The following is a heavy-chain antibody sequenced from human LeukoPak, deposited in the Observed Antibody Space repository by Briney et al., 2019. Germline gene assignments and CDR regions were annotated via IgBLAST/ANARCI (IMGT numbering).Heavy chain of an antibody. V-gene: IGHV4-59*01. CDR1: GGSISSYY. D-gene: IGHD2-15*01. Sequence: SETLSLTCTVSGGSISSYYWSWIRQPPGQGLEGIGYIYYTGSTNYNPSLKSRVTISVDTSKNQFSLKLSSMTAADAAVYYCASLPVVVVAAPKKNAFDIWGQGTMVTVSS. CDR3: ASLPVVVVAAPKKNAFDI. CDR2: IYYTGST. J-gene: IGHJ3*02.